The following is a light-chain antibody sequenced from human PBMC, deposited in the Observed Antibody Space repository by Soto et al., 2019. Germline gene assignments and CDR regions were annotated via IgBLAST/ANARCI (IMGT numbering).Light chain of an antibody. J-gene: IGKJ4*01. CDR2: DAS. V-gene: IGKV1-33*01. CDR3: QQYDNLPRT. CDR1: QDISND. Sequence: DIRLTQSPSSLSASLLDRVTITCQASQDISNDLNWYQQKPGKTPKLLIYDASNLETGVPSRFSGSGSGTDFTFTISSLQPEDIATYYCQQYDNLPRTFGGGTKVDIK.